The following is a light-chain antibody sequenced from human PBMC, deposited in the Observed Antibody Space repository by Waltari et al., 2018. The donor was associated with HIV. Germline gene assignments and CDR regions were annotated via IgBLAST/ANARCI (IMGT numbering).Light chain of an antibody. CDR1: SLRNYY. CDR2: GKN. Sequence: SSDLSQDPAVSVALGQTVRITCPGDSLRNYYDSWYQQKPGQAPILVIFGKNKRPSGIPDRFAGSNSGNTASLTITGAQAEDEADYYCNSRDSSDNHVFGGGTKVTV. CDR3: NSRDSSDNHV. J-gene: IGLJ3*02. V-gene: IGLV3-19*01.